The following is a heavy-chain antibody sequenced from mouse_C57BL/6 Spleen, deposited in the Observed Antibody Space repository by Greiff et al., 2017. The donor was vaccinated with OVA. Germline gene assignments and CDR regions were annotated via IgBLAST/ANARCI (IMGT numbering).Heavy chain of an antibody. CDR2: IHPNSGST. J-gene: IGHJ3*01. D-gene: IGHD1-1*01. CDR1: GYTFTSYW. V-gene: IGHV1-64*01. Sequence: QVQLKQPGAELVKPGASVKLSCKASGYTFTSYWMHWVKQRPGQGLEWIGMIHPNSGSTNYNEKFKSKATLTVDKSSSTAYMQLSSLTSEDSAVYYCAIGDYYGSSWFAYWGQGTLVTVSA. CDR3: AIGDYYGSSWFAY.